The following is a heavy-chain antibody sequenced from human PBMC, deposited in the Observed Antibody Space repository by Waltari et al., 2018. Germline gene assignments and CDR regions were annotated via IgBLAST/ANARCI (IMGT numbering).Heavy chain of an antibody. J-gene: IGHJ4*02. CDR2: VSYSATS. CDR1: GGPISSNGYA. D-gene: IGHD6-13*01. V-gene: IGHV4-39*01. CDR3: ARQVAPGHSTSWYFDS. Sequence: QVQLQESGPGLVRPSESLSLACGVSGGPISSNGYAWAWVRQPPGKGLEWIASVSYSATSYYNPSLSSRLSAFVDTSKNQVSLRLSSVTAADTARYFCARQVAPGHSTSWYFDSWGRGTLVTVFS.